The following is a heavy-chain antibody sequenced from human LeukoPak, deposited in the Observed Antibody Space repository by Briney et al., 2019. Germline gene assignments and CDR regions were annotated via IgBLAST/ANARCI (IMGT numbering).Heavy chain of an antibody. J-gene: IGHJ6*03. CDR3: AKGSSSTGIYYYYYMDV. D-gene: IGHD6-6*01. CDR1: GFTFSSYA. V-gene: IGHV3-23*01. CDR2: ISGSGGST. Sequence: PGGSLRLSCAASGFTFSSYAMSWVRQAPGKGLEWVSAISGSGGSTYYADSVKGRFTIFRDNSKNTLYLQMNSLRAEDTAVYYCAKGSSSTGIYYYYYMDVWGKGTTVTVSS.